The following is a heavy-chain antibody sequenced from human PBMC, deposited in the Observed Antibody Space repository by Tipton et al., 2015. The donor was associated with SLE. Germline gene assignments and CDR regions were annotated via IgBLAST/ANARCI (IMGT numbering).Heavy chain of an antibody. J-gene: IGHJ4*02. Sequence: TLSLTCTVSGGSISSSCYYWGRLRQPPGKGLEWHGSINYNPPLKSRVTISVDKSKNQFSLKLSSVTAADTAVYYCARERIGRWLRLGPFDYWSQGTLVTVSS. D-gene: IGHD5-24*01. CDR1: GGSISSSCYY. V-gene: IGHV4-39*07. CDR3: ARERIGRWLRLGPFDY. CDR2: I.